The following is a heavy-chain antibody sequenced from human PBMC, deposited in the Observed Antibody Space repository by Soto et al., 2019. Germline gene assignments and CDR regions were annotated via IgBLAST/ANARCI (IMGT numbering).Heavy chain of an antibody. D-gene: IGHD6-19*01. CDR1: ELNFGRLG. CDR3: AKGWTLQKSVWYGPFDY. J-gene: IGHJ4*02. Sequence: PLRLRYGASELNFGRLGRRRDRQAKGKRQECVSAITGSGSSTHSADSVKGRFTISRDNSKNTLYMQMNSLRAEDTAVYYCAKGWTLQKSVWYGPFDYWGQGILVTLSS. V-gene: IGHV3-23*01. CDR2: ITGSGSST.